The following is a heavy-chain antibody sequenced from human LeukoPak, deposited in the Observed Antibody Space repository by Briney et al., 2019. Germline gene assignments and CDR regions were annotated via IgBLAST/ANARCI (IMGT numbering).Heavy chain of an antibody. Sequence: PSETLSLTCTVSGGSISSYYWSWIRQPPGKGLEWIGYIYYSGSTYYNPSLKSRVTISVDTSKNQFSLKLSSVTAADTAVYYCAGIKRFLEWLGYYWGQGTLVTVSS. CDR1: GGSISSYY. CDR3: AGIKRFLEWLGYY. CDR2: IYYSGST. D-gene: IGHD3-3*01. J-gene: IGHJ4*02. V-gene: IGHV4-59*04.